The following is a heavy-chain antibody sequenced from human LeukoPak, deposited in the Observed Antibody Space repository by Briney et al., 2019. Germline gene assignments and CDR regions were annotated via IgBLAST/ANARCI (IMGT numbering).Heavy chain of an antibody. Sequence: SETLSLTCAVYGGSFSGYYWSWIRQPPGKGLEWIGEINHSGSTNYNPSLKSRVTISVDTSKNQFSLKLSSVTAADTAVYYCAGIKGYCSGGSCYSGVDFDYWGQGTPVTVSS. J-gene: IGHJ4*02. D-gene: IGHD2-15*01. CDR2: INHSGST. CDR1: GGSFSGYY. V-gene: IGHV4-34*01. CDR3: AGIKGYCSGGSCYSGVDFDY.